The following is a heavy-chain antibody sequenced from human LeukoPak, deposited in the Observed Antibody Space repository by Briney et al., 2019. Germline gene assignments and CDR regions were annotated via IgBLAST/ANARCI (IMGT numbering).Heavy chain of an antibody. CDR2: LYHSGST. J-gene: IGHJ4*02. V-gene: IGHV4-30-2*01. Sequence: SSETLSLTYAVSGGSISSGGYSWSWIRQPPGKGLEWIGYLYHSGSTYCNPSLKSRVTISVDRSNNQFSLNLTSLTAADTAVYFCARTKALSFDSWGQGTLVAVSS. CDR1: GGSISSGGYS. CDR3: ARTKALSFDS.